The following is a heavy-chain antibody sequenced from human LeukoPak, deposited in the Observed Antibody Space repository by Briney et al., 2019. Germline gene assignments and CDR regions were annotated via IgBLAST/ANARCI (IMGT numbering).Heavy chain of an antibody. Sequence: GRSLRLSCTGSGFTFGDYAISWVRQAPGKGLEWLAFIRSKDNAGTTDYAASVKGRFIISRDDSKSIAYLQMNDLKTEDTAVYYCTRDLSRRPSGYYPREPFDYWGQGTLVTVSS. CDR3: TRDLSRRPSGYYPREPFDY. J-gene: IGHJ4*02. CDR1: GFTFGDYA. CDR2: IRSKDNAGTT. V-gene: IGHV3-49*04. D-gene: IGHD3-22*01.